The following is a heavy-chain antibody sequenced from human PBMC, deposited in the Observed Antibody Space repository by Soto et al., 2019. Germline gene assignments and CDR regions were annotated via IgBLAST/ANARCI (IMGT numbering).Heavy chain of an antibody. J-gene: IGHJ3*02. CDR2: INPNSGGT. D-gene: IGHD2-15*01. V-gene: IGHV1-2*02. CDR3: ARAIYDSSGGSCYDHAFDI. CDR1: GYTFTGYY. Sequence: ASVKFSCKSSGYTFTGYYMHWVRQAPGQGLEWMGWINPNSGGTNYAQKFQGRVTMTRDTSISTAYMELSRLRSDDTAVYYCARAIYDSSGGSCYDHAFDIWGQGTMVTVS.